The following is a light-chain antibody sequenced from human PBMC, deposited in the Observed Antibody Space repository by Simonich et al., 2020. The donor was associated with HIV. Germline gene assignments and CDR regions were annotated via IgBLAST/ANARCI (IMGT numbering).Light chain of an antibody. CDR3: QQYYSTWT. Sequence: DIQMTQSPSSLSASVGDRVTITCRASQGISNSLAWYQQKPGKAPKLLLYAASRLESGVPSRFSGSGSGTDYTLTISSLQTEDFATYYCQQYYSTWTFGQGTKVEIK. CDR1: QGISNS. CDR2: AAS. V-gene: IGKV1-NL1*01. J-gene: IGKJ1*01.